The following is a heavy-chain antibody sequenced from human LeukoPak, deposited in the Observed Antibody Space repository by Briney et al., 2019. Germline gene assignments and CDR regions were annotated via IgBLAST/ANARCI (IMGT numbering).Heavy chain of an antibody. CDR2: ISSSGNS. J-gene: IGHJ5*02. D-gene: IGHD2-2*01. V-gene: IGHV4-59*01. CDR3: ARDVGYCSSASCYVWSDP. CDR1: GDSISSYY. Sequence: SETLSLTCTVSGDSISSYYWSWIRQPPGKALEWIGYISSSGNSNYNPSLNSRVTISLDTSKNQFSLRLSSVTAADTAIYHCARDVGYCSSASCYVWSDPWGQGTLVTVSS.